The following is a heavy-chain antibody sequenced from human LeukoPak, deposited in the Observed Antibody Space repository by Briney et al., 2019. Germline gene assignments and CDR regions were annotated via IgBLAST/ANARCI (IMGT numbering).Heavy chain of an antibody. D-gene: IGHD2-2*01. CDR1: GGSFSGYY. CDR2: IYTSGST. V-gene: IGHV4-4*08. Sequence: SETLSLTCAVYGGSFSGYYWSWIRQPPGKGLEWIGRIYTSGSTNYNPSLKSRVTISVDTSKNQFSLKLSSVTAADTAVYYCARTPIVVVPAAMGGYDAFDIWGQGTMVTVSS. CDR3: ARTPIVVVPAAMGGYDAFDI. J-gene: IGHJ3*02.